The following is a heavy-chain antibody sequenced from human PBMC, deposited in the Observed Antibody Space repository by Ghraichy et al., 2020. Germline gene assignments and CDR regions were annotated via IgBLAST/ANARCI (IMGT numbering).Heavy chain of an antibody. V-gene: IGHV3-49*03. CDR3: TRYGQRNSYYYYYMDV. D-gene: IGHD1-7*01. J-gene: IGHJ6*03. Sequence: GGSLRLSCTASGFTFGDYAMSWFRQAPGKGLEWVGFIRSKAYGGTTEYAASVKGRFTISRDDSKSIAYLQMNSLKTEDTAVYYCTRYGQRNSYYYYYMDVWGKGTTVTVSS. CDR1: GFTFGDYA. CDR2: IRSKAYGGTT.